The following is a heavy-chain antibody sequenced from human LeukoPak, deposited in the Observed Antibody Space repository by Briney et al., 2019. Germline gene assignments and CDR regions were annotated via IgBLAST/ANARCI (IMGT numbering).Heavy chain of an antibody. J-gene: IGHJ4*02. CDR1: GFTFSSYW. D-gene: IGHD3-22*01. Sequence: PGGSLRFSCAASGFTFSSYWMSWVRQAPGKGLEWVANIKQDGSEKYYVDSVKGRFTISRDNAKNSLYLQMNSLRAEDTAVYYCAREDYYDSSGPFYWGQGTLVTVSS. CDR2: IKQDGSEK. CDR3: AREDYYDSSGPFY. V-gene: IGHV3-7*01.